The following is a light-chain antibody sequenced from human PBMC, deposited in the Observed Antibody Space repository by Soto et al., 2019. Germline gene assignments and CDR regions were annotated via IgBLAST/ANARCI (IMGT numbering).Light chain of an antibody. CDR2: DAS. CDR1: QSVSSN. CDR3: QQYNNWPLT. V-gene: IGKV3-15*01. J-gene: IGKJ4*01. Sequence: EIVITQSPTTLSVSPGERATLSCRASQSVSSNLAWYQQKPGQAPRLLIYDASTRATGISARFSGSGSGTEFTLTISSLQSEDFAVYYCQQYNNWPLTFGGGTKVDNK.